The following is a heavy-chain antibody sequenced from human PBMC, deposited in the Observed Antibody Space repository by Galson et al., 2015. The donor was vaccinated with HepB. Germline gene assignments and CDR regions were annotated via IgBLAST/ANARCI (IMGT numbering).Heavy chain of an antibody. CDR1: GFNSSIFW. V-gene: IGHV3-7*01. Sequence: SLRLSCEGSGFNSSIFWMSWVRQAPGKGLEWVANIKQDGREKYYVGPVKGRFTISRDNAGNSLYLQMNSLRGEDTALYYCARSSGGYFDSWGQGILVTVSS. CDR2: IKQDGREK. CDR3: ARSSGGYFDS. J-gene: IGHJ4*02. D-gene: IGHD1-26*01.